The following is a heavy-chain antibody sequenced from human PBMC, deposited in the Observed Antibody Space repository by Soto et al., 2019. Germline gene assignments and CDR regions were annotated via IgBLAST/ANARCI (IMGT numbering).Heavy chain of an antibody. V-gene: IGHV1-18*04. CDR3: ARSQVGRPLDV. D-gene: IGHD1-26*01. J-gene: IGHJ6*02. CDR2: ISAYNGNT. CDR1: GYTFTSYG. Sequence: ASVKVSCKASGYTFTSYGISWVRQAPGQGLEWMGWISAYNGNTNYAQKLQGRVTMTRDTSTSTVHMELITLRSEDTAVYYCARSQVGRPLDVWGPGTTVTSP.